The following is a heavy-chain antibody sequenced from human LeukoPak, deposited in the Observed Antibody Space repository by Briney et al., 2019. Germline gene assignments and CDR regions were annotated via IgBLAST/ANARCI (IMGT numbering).Heavy chain of an antibody. J-gene: IGHJ3*02. CDR2: INPNSGDT. V-gene: IGHV1-2*02. CDR3: ARDLNGYCSGGSCYSKAFDI. CDR1: GYTFTGYY. D-gene: IGHD2-15*01. Sequence: ASVKVSCKASGYTFTGYYIHWVRQAPGQGLEWRGWINPNSGDTNYAQKFQGRVTITRDTSISTAYMELSRLTSDDTAVYYCARDLNGYCSGGSCYSKAFDIWGQGTMVTVSS.